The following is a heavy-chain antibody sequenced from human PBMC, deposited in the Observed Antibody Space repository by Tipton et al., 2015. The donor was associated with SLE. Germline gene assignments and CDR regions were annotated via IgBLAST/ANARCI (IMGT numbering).Heavy chain of an antibody. Sequence: LRLSCTVSGGSISSSSYYWGWIRQPPGKGLEWIGSIYYSGSTYYNPSLKSRVTISVDTSKNQFSLKLSSVTAADTAVYYCARGIKGPFDYWGQGTLVTVSS. CDR2: IYYSGST. J-gene: IGHJ4*02. CDR3: ARGIKGPFDY. D-gene: IGHD3-3*02. CDR1: GGSISSSSYY. V-gene: IGHV4-39*07.